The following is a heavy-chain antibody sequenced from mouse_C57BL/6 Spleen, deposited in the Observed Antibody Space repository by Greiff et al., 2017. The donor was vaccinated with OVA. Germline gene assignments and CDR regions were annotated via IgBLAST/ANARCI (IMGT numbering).Heavy chain of an antibody. J-gene: IGHJ1*03. D-gene: IGHD2-4*01. CDR3: TGYDYDVGYFDV. V-gene: IGHV1-5*01. CDR2: IYPGNSDT. CDR1: GYTFTSYW. Sequence: VQLQQSGTVLARPGASVKMSCKTSGYTFTSYWMHWVKQRPGQGLEWIGAIYPGNSDTSYNQKFKGKAKLTAVTSASTAYMELSSLTNEDSAVYYCTGYDYDVGYFDVWGTGTTVTVSS.